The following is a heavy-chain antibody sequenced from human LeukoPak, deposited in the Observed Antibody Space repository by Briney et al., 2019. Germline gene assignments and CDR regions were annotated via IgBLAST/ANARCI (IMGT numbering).Heavy chain of an antibody. D-gene: IGHD6-19*01. CDR3: AREGITVAGTFDY. V-gene: IGHV3-7*05. Sequence: PGGSLRLSCAASGFTFSSYWMSWVRQAPGKGLEWVANIKEDGSDKYYVDSVKGRFTISGDNAKNSLSLQMNSLRAEDTAVYYCAREGITVAGTFDYWGQGTLVTVSS. CDR1: GFTFSSYW. J-gene: IGHJ4*02. CDR2: IKEDGSDK.